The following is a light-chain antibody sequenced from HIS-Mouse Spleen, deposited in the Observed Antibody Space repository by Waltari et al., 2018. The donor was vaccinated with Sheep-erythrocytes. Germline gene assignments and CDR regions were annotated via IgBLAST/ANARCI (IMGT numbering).Light chain of an antibody. CDR1: SSDVGGYNL. V-gene: IGLV2-23*01. CDR2: EGS. CDR3: CSYAGSSTPWV. J-gene: IGLJ3*02. Sequence: QSALTQPASVSGSPGQSITISCTGTSSDVGGYNLVPLYQQHPGKAPKLMIYEGSKRPSGVSNRFSGSKSGNTASLTISGLQAEDEADYYCCSYAGSSTPWVFGGGTKLTVL.